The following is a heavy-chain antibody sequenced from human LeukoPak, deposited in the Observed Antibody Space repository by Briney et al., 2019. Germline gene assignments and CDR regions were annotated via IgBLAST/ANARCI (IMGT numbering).Heavy chain of an antibody. J-gene: IGHJ4*01. CDR1: GYTFTGYY. V-gene: IGHV1-2*02. Sequence: ASVKVSCKASGYTFTGYYMHWVRQAPGQALQWLAYIDCGAGDTNYAQPFQGRVTVTRDKSINTAYLELSSLTFDDTAIYYCVRDPREPANDLDYWGRGTLVTVSS. D-gene: IGHD1-1*01. CDR3: VRDPREPANDLDY. CDR2: IDCGAGDT.